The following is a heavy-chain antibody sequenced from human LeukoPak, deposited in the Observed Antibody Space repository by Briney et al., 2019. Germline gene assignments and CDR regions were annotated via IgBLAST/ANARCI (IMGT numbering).Heavy chain of an antibody. J-gene: IGHJ4*02. CDR2: ISSSGSTI. Sequence: GSLRLSFAASGFPFSSYEMNWVRPAPGKGLEWVSYISSSGSTIYYADSVKGRFTISRDNAKNSLYLQMNSLRAEDTAVYYCARAWIPTYFDYWGQGTLVTVSS. CDR1: GFPFSSYE. V-gene: IGHV3-48*03. D-gene: IGHD5-18*01. CDR3: ARAWIPTYFDY.